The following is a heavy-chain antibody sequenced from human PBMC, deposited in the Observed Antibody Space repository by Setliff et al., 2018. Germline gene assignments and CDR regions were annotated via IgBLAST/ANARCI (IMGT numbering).Heavy chain of an antibody. V-gene: IGHV4-4*08. CDR2: ISSGGST. CDR1: GGPTIGYY. J-gene: IGHJ4*02. D-gene: IGHD3-22*01. Sequence: PSETLSLTCAVSGGPTIGYYWTWIRQAPGKGLEWIGFISSGGSTIYSPSLKSRVTISVDTSKNQFSLRLTSVTAADTAIYYCARNPASGAYYSSRPFHFDYWGQGALVTVSS. CDR3: ARNPASGAYYSSRPFHFDY.